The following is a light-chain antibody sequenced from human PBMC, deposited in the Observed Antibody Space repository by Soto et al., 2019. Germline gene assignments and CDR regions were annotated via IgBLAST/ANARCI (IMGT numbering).Light chain of an antibody. CDR1: QRISSW. J-gene: IGKJ4*01. Sequence: IQMTQSPSTLSASVGDRVTISCRASQRISSWLAWYQQKPGKAPKLLIYDASSLESGVPSRFSGSGSGTEFTLTISSVQPDDFATYYCQQYKSYPLTFGGGTKVDIK. CDR3: QQYKSYPLT. CDR2: DAS. V-gene: IGKV1-5*01.